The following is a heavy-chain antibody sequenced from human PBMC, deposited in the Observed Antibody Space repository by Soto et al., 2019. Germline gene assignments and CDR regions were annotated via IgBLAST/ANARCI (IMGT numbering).Heavy chain of an antibody. V-gene: IGHV3-23*01. CDR2: ISGTSGST. CDR1: GLTFNQFG. Sequence: GCLMRAVGASGLTFNQFGMTWVRQVPGKRLEWVSSISGTSGSTYYGDSVKGRFTISRDNSKNTLFLLMNSLRAEDTAVYYCAKDSHREYYDSRAYFDYWGRGALVTVYS. CDR3: AKDSHREYYDSRAYFDY. D-gene: IGHD3-16*01. J-gene: IGHJ4*02.